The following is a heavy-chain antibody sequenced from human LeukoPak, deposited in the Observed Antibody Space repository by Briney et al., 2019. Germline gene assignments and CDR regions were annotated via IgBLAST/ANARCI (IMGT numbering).Heavy chain of an antibody. D-gene: IGHD5-12*01. CDR2: IYYSGST. V-gene: IGHV4-59*01. J-gene: IGHJ4*02. CDR3: AREARDIVATIGFDY. CDR1: GVSISSYY. Sequence: SETLSLTCTVSGVSISSYYWSWIRQPPGKGLEWIGYIYYSGSTNYNPSLKSRVTISVDTSKNQFSLKLSSVTAADTAVYYCAREARDIVATIGFDYWGQGTLVTVFS.